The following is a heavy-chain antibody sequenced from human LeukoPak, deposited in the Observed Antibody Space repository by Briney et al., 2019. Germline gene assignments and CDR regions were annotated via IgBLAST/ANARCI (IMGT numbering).Heavy chain of an antibody. Sequence: KSSETLSLTCAVYGGSFSGYYWSWIRQPPGKGLEWIGEINHSGSTNYNPSLKSRVTISVDTSKNQFSLKLSSVTAADTAVYYCARDSTMGPLRYPGGMDVWGQGTTVTVSS. CDR3: ARDSTMGPLRYPGGMDV. D-gene: IGHD4-17*01. CDR2: INHSGST. V-gene: IGHV4-34*01. J-gene: IGHJ6*02. CDR1: GGSFSGYY.